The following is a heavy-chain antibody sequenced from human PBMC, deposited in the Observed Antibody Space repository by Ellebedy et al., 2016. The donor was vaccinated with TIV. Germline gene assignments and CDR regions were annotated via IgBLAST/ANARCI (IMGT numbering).Heavy chain of an antibody. CDR2: INHSGST. J-gene: IGHJ4*02. V-gene: IGHV4-34*01. CDR3: ATTTGESHSSGYLY. Sequence: SETLSLTXAVYGGSFSGYYWSWIRQPPGKGLEWIGEINHSGSTNYNPSLKSRVTISVDTSKNQFSLKLSSVTAADTAVYYCATTTGESHSSGYLYWGQGTLVTVSS. D-gene: IGHD3-22*01. CDR1: GGSFSGYY.